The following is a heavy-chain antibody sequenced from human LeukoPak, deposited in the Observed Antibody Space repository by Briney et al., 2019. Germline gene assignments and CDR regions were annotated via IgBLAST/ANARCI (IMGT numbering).Heavy chain of an antibody. Sequence: GASVKVSCKASGYTFTGYYMHWVRQAPGQGLEWMGWINPNSGGTNYAQKFQGRVTMTRYTSINTAYMELSRLRSDYTAVYYCATTGGYYIFDYWGQGTLVTVSS. CDR1: GYTFTGYY. V-gene: IGHV1-2*02. J-gene: IGHJ4*02. D-gene: IGHD3-22*01. CDR3: ATTGGYYIFDY. CDR2: INPNSGGT.